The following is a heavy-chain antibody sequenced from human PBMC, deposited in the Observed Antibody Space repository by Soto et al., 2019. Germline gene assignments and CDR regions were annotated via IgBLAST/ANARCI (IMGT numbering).Heavy chain of an antibody. CDR2: INAGNGNT. Sequence: ASVKVSCKASGYTFTSYTMHWVRQAPGQRLEWMGWINAGNGNTKYSQKFQGRVTVTRDTSASTAYMELSSLRSEDTAVYYCARDCITIFGVVISAFYIWGQGTMVTVSS. CDR3: ARDCITIFGVVISAFYI. J-gene: IGHJ3*02. V-gene: IGHV1-3*01. CDR1: GYTFTSYT. D-gene: IGHD3-3*01.